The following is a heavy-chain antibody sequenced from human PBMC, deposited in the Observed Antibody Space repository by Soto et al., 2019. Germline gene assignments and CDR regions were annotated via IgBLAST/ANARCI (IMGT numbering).Heavy chain of an antibody. D-gene: IGHD1-1*01. CDR3: AHRDSTGTTTYFDS. V-gene: IGHV2-5*02. CDR2: IYWDGES. J-gene: IGHJ4*02. Sequence: SGPTLVNPTETLTLTCTFSGFSVTTTRMGVGWTRQPPGKALEWLAIIYWDGESRYNPLRRRRLTLTEDTSKNQVVLTMPNMDPKDTATYYCAHRDSTGTTTYFDSWGQGIPVTVSS. CDR1: GFSVTTTRMG.